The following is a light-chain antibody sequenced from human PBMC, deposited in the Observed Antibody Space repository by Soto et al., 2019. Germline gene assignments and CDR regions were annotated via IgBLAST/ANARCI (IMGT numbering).Light chain of an antibody. Sequence: ETELTQSPATLSVSPGERATLSCTASHYIYSNVAWFQQRPGQAPRLLIYRASTRATGTPARFSGSGSGTEFTLTITSLQSEDFALYYCQQYHNLWTFGQGTKVDIK. CDR2: RAS. V-gene: IGKV3-15*01. J-gene: IGKJ1*01. CDR3: QQYHNLWT. CDR1: HYIYSN.